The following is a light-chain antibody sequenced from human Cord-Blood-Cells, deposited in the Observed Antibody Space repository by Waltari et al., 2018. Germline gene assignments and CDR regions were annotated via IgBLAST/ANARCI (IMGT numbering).Light chain of an antibody. J-gene: IGKJ4*01. CDR2: DAS. Sequence: EIVLTQSPATLSLSPGERATLSCRASQSVSRYLAWYQQKPGQPPRLLSYDASNRATCIPARFSGSGSGTDFTLTISSLEPEDFAVYYCQQRSNWPLTFGGGTKVEIK. V-gene: IGKV3-11*01. CDR1: QSVSRY. CDR3: QQRSNWPLT.